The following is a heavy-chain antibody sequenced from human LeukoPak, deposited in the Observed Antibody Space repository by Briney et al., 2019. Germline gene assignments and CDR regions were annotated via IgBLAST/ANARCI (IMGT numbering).Heavy chain of an antibody. V-gene: IGHV3-66*01. J-gene: IGHJ5*02. CDR3: ARVSTAMAAAFDP. D-gene: IGHD5-18*01. CDR2: IYSGGST. Sequence: GGSLRLSCAASGFTVSSNYMSWLRPAPGKGLEWVSVIYSGGSTYYADSVKVRFTISRDNAKNTLYLQMNSLRAEDTAVYYCARVSTAMAAAFDPWGQGTLVTVSS. CDR1: GFTVSSNY.